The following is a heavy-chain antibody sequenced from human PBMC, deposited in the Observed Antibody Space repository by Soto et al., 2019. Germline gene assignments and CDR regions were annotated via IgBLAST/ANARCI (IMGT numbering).Heavy chain of an antibody. Sequence: PGGSLRLSCAASGITFSDYGIHWVRQAPGKGLEWVAGVWRDGSNRYYVDSVKGRLTISRDNSKNTLYLQMNSLRDEDTAVYYCAKVPRGSNFGYYNFWGQGTLVTVSS. J-gene: IGHJ4*02. D-gene: IGHD3-9*01. CDR2: VWRDGSNR. V-gene: IGHV3-30*02. CDR1: GITFSDYG. CDR3: AKVPRGSNFGYYNF.